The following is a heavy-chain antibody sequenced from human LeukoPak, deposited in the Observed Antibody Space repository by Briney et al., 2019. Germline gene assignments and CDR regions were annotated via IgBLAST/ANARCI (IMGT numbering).Heavy chain of an antibody. J-gene: IGHJ4*02. CDR1: GYTFTSYD. Sequence: LWASVKVSCKASGYTFTSYDINWVRQATGQGLEWMGWMNPNSGNTGYAQKFQGRVTMTRNTSISTAYMELSSLRSEDTAVYYCAKAHRYYAEGNFDYWGQGTLVTVSS. D-gene: IGHD2-2*01. V-gene: IGHV1-8*01. CDR3: AKAHRYYAEGNFDY. CDR2: MNPNSGNT.